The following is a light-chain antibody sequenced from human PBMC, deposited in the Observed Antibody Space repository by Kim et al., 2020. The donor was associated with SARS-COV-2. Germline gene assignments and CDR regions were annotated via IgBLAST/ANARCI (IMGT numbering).Light chain of an antibody. CDR2: AAS. V-gene: IGKV1-27*01. CDR1: QGISRY. Sequence: ASVVDGVTITCRASQGISRYLAWYQQRPGKAPKLLIYAASSLQTGVPSRFSGSGSGTDFTLTISSLQPEDFATYYCQQYNSAPRTFGQGTKVDIK. CDR3: QQYNSAPRT. J-gene: IGKJ1*01.